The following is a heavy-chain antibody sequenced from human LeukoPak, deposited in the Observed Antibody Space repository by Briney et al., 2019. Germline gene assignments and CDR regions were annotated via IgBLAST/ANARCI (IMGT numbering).Heavy chain of an antibody. CDR3: ARDRRG. CDR1: GGSFSGYY. D-gene: IGHD3-10*01. Sequence: SETLSLTCAVYGGSFSGYYWSWIRQPPGKGLEWIGEINHSGSTNYNPSLKSRVTISVDTSKNQFSLKLSSVTAADTAVYYCARDRRGWGQGTLVTVSS. J-gene: IGHJ4*02. CDR2: INHSGST. V-gene: IGHV4-34*01.